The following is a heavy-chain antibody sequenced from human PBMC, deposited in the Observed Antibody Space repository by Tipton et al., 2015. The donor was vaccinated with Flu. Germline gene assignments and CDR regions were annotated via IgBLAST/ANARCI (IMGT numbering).Heavy chain of an antibody. CDR2: ISTSGST. V-gene: IGHV4-61*02. CDR1: GGSITSGNHF. CDR3: ARQGDGGRSSDC. Sequence: GLVKPSQTLSLSCAVSGGSITSGNHFWTWIRQPAGGGLEWIGRISTSGSTNYNPSLQSRLTISLDTSKNEFSLKLTSVTAADTAVYYCARQGDGGRSSDCWGQGTLVTVSS. D-gene: IGHD2-15*01. J-gene: IGHJ4*02.